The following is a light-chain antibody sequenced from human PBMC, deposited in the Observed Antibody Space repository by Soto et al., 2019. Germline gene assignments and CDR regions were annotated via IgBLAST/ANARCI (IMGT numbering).Light chain of an antibody. CDR3: CSYAGDLAL. J-gene: IGLJ2*01. Sequence: QSALTQPPSASGSPGQSLTISCTGTSSDVGFYNFVSWYQQRPGKAPKLVIYEVTKRPSGVPDRFSGSKSGSTASLTVSGLQAEDEADYYCCSYAGDLALFGGGTKVTVL. V-gene: IGLV2-8*01. CDR2: EVT. CDR1: SSDVGFYNF.